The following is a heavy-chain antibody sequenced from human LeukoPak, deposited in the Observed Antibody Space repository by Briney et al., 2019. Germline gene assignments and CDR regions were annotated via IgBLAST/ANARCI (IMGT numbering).Heavy chain of an antibody. D-gene: IGHD4-11*01. CDR3: ARVGFSNWWFGP. Sequence: GGSLRLSCAASGFTVSSNYMSWVRQAPGKGLEWVSVIYSGGSTYYADSVKGRFTISRDNSKNTLYLQMNSLRAEDTAVYYCARVGFSNWWFGPWGQGTLVTVSS. J-gene: IGHJ5*02. CDR1: GFTVSSNY. CDR2: IYSGGST. V-gene: IGHV3-66*02.